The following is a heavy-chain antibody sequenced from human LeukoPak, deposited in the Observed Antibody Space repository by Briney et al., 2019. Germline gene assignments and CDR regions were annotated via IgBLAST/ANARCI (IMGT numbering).Heavy chain of an antibody. CDR1: GGSISSSSYY. D-gene: IGHD3-3*01. Sequence: SETLSLTCTVSGGSISSSSYYWSWIRQPAGKGLEWIGRIYTSGSTNYNPSLKSRVTMSVDTSKNQFSLKLSSVTAADTAVYYCARGSYDFWSGAYYFDYWGQGTLVTVSS. CDR3: ARGSYDFWSGAYYFDY. CDR2: IYTSGST. V-gene: IGHV4-61*02. J-gene: IGHJ4*02.